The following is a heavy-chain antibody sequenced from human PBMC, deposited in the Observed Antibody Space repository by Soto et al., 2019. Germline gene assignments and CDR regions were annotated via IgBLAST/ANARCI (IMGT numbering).Heavy chain of an antibody. CDR2: IWYDGSNK. D-gene: IGHD3-9*01. CDR3: ARVLGFYDIWGRVDY. Sequence: QVQLVESGGGVVQPGRSLRLSCAASGFTFSSYGMHWVRQAPGKGLEWVAVIWYDGSNKYYADSVKGRFIISRDNSKNTLYLQMNSLRAAETAVYYCARVLGFYDIWGRVDYWGQGTLVTVSS. J-gene: IGHJ4*02. CDR1: GFTFSSYG. V-gene: IGHV3-33*01.